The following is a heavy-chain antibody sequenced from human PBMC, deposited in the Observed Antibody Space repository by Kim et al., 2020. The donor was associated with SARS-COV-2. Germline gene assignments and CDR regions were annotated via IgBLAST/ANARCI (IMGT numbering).Heavy chain of an antibody. CDR3: AREYYFDY. CDR2: NGKP. V-gene: IGHV1-18*01. J-gene: IGHJ4*02. Sequence: NGKPNYAPKLQGRATMTTDTSTSTAYKELRSLRSDDTAVYYCAREYYFDYWGQGTLVTVSS.